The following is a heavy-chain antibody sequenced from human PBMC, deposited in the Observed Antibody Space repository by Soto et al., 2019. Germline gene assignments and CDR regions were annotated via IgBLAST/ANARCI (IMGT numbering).Heavy chain of an antibody. Sequence: SETLSLTCRASGCSIINHYWGWIRQPPGKGLEWVGFIYYTGSSHYNPSLKRQVTMSVDTYKNKFSLHLMYITAADTAVYFCARVGALRYCATQSYSCRALDVWGQGATVTVSS. CDR2: IYYTGSS. V-gene: IGHV4-59*11. CDR3: ARVGALRYCATQSYSCRALDV. CDR1: GCSIINHY. J-gene: IGHJ6*02. D-gene: IGHD2-21*01.